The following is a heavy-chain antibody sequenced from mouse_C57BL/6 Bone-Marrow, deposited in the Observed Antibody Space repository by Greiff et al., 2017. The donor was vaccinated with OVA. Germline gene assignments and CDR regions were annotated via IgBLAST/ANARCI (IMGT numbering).Heavy chain of an antibody. Sequence: QVTLKESGPGIMQPSQTLSLTCSFSGFSLSTSGMGVGWIRQPSGKGLEWLAHIWWDDDKYYNPALKSRLTISKDTSKNQVFLKIANVDTADTATYYCAREEGYYGSYYFDYWGQGTTLTVSS. CDR2: IWWDDDK. CDR3: AREEGYYGSYYFDY. V-gene: IGHV8-8*01. CDR1: GFSLSTSGMG. D-gene: IGHD1-1*01. J-gene: IGHJ2*01.